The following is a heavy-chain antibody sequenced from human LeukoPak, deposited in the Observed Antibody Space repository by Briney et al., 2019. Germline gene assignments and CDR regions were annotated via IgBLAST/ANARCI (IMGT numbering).Heavy chain of an antibody. Sequence: SETLSLTCTVSGGSIGDSISPYYYNWIRLTPGKGLEWIGYIVYTWSTHYNPSLGSRVIMSIDTSKNHFSLNLSSVTAADTAIYYCARASINPERRAFDMWSQGSLVTVSA. D-gene: IGHD5-12*01. CDR2: IVYTWST. J-gene: IGHJ3*02. CDR3: ARASINPERRAFDM. CDR1: GGSIGDSISPYY. V-gene: IGHV4-61*03.